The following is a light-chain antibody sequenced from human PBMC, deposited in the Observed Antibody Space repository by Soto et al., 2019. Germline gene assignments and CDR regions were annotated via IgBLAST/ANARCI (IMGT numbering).Light chain of an antibody. J-gene: IGKJ1*01. Sequence: DIVMTQSPDSLAVSLGERATINCKSSQSVLSSSDNQNYLAWYQQKPGQPPKLLFYWSSTREFGVPDRFTSGGSGTDFTLTIRSLQAEDVATSHCQQFFSALPTFGQGMKVEIK. CDR3: QQFFSALPT. V-gene: IGKV4-1*01. CDR1: QSVLSSSDNQNY. CDR2: WSS.